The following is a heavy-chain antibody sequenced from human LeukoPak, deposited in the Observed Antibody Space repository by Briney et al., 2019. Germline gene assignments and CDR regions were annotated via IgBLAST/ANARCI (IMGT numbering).Heavy chain of an antibody. CDR3: ARDSVVVVAATTGVDY. J-gene: IGHJ4*02. CDR1: GFTFSSYG. D-gene: IGHD2-15*01. CDR2: IWYDGSNK. Sequence: SGGSLRLSCAASGFTFSSYGMHWVRQAPGKGLEWVAVIWYDGSNKYYADSVKGRFTISRDNSKNTLYLQINSLRAEDTAVYYCARDSVVVVAATTGVDYWGQGTLVTVSS. V-gene: IGHV3-33*01.